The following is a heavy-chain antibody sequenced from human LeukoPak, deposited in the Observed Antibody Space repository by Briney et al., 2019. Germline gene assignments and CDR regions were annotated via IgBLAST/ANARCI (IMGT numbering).Heavy chain of an antibody. CDR3: ARWGVVGATDAFDI. J-gene: IGHJ3*02. CDR1: GFTFSSYW. CDR2: INHSGST. V-gene: IGHV4-34*01. Sequence: GSLRLSCAASGFTFSSYWMSWVRQPPGKGLEWIGEINHSGSTNYNPSLKSRVTISVDTSKNQFSLKLSSVTAADTAVYYCARWGVVGATDAFDIWGQGTMVTVSS. D-gene: IGHD1-26*01.